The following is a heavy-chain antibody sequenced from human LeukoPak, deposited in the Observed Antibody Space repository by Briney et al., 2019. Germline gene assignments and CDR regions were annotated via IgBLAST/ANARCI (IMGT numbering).Heavy chain of an antibody. CDR1: GLTFSSYA. CDR2: ISYDGSNK. J-gene: IGHJ4*02. Sequence: GGSLRLSCAASGLTFSSYAMHWVRQAPGKGLEWVAVISYDGSNKYYADSVKGRFTISRDNSKNTLYLQMNSLRAEDTAVYYCARDHGGNSGVDYWGQGTLVTVSS. D-gene: IGHD4-23*01. V-gene: IGHV3-30-3*01. CDR3: ARDHGGNSGVDY.